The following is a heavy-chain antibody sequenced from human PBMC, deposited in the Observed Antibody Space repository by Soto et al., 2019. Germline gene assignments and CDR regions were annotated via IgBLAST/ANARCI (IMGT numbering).Heavy chain of an antibody. Sequence: SETLSLTCAVSCGSITYNNWWSWVRQPPGKGLEWIGEIYHSGSTNYNPSLKSRVTISVDKSNNQFSLKLSSVTAADTAVYYCARASTYSSNVRHFDYWGQGTLVTVSS. V-gene: IGHV4-4*02. D-gene: IGHD6-13*01. CDR3: ARASTYSSNVRHFDY. CDR2: IYHSGST. CDR1: CGSITYNNW. J-gene: IGHJ4*02.